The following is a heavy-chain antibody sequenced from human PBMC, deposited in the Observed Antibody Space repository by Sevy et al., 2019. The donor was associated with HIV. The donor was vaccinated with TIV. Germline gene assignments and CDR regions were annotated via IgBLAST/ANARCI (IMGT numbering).Heavy chain of an antibody. D-gene: IGHD3-16*02. J-gene: IGHJ5*01. CDR2: IYYSGST. V-gene: IGHV4-59*01. CDR1: GGSISSDY. CDR3: VRDESLGELSPHWFES. Sequence: SETLSLTCTVSGGSISSDYWSWIRQPPGKGLEWIGYIYYSGSTNYNPSLRTRVTISVDASKNQFSLKLSSVTAADTAVYYCVRDESLGELSPHWFESWGQGTQVTVS.